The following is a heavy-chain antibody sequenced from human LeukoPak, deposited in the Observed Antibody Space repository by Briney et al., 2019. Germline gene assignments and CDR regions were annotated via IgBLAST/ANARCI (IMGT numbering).Heavy chain of an antibody. J-gene: IGHJ1*01. Sequence: SETLSLTCTVSGGSISSYYWSWIRQPPGKGLEWIGYIYYTGNTYYNPSLKSRVTISVDTSKNQFSLKLSSVTAADTAVYYCASRLQGHFQHWGQGTLVTVSS. V-gene: IGHV4-59*12. D-gene: IGHD4-11*01. CDR3: ASRLQGHFQH. CDR1: GGSISSYY. CDR2: IYYTGNT.